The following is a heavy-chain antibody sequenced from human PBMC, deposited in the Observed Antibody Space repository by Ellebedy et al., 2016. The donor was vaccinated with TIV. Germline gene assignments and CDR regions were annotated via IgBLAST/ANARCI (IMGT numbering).Heavy chain of an antibody. Sequence: GESLKISCAASGFTFSNYSMNWVRQAPGKGLEWVASINANSSYIYYADSSRGRFTISRDNAKNSLYLQMNNLRAEDTAVYFCARRLEIGDYGGNSPIGYWGQGTLVTVSS. V-gene: IGHV3-21*01. CDR3: ARRLEIGDYGGNSPIGY. D-gene: IGHD4-23*01. J-gene: IGHJ4*02. CDR2: INANSSYI. CDR1: GFTFSNYS.